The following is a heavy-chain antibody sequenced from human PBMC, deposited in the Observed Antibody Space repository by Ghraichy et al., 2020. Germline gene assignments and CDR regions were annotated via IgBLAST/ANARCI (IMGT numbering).Heavy chain of an antibody. CDR1: GFIVTTKY. V-gene: IGHV3-66*01. CDR3: ATAPGITGSTSQENYGLDV. D-gene: IGHD1-7*01. CDR2: IYSVGTT. Sequence: ESLNISCAASGFIVTTKYMSWVRQAPGKGLEWVSVIYSVGTTHYADSVKGRFTISRDNGNNILYLHMKSLRAEDSAVYYCATAPGITGSTSQENYGLDVWGQGTTVIVSS. J-gene: IGHJ6*02.